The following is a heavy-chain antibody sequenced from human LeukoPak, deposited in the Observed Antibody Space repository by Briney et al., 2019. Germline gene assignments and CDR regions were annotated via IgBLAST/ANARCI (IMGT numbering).Heavy chain of an antibody. D-gene: IGHD2-15*01. CDR3: ARDVGMVVAATLCYYYGMDV. CDR1: GYTFTGYY. V-gene: IGHV1-18*04. Sequence: GASVKVSCKASGYTFTGYYIHWMRQAPGQGLEWMGWISAYNAITHYAQKLQGRVTMTTDTSTSTAYMELRSLRSDDTAVYYCARDVGMVVAATLCYYYGMDVWGQGTTVTVSS. CDR2: ISAYNAIT. J-gene: IGHJ6*02.